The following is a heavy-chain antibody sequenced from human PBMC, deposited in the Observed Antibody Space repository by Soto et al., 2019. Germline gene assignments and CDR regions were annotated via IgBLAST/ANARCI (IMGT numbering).Heavy chain of an antibody. CDR1: GGSMSTGSYF. D-gene: IGHD1-1*01. V-gene: IGHV4-61*01. CDR3: ARARNRYFDY. J-gene: IGHJ4*02. CDR2: VFRSGNV. Sequence: SETLSLTCNVSGGSMSTGSYFWSWVRQPPGKGLEWIGYVFRSGNVNYSPSFKSRVTISIDTSKNQFSLMLKSVTAADTAVYFCARARNRYFDYWGQGALVTVSS.